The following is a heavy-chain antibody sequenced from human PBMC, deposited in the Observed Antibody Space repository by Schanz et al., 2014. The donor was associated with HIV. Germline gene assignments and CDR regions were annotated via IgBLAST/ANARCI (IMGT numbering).Heavy chain of an antibody. CDR1: GGPFSSYA. V-gene: IGHV1-69*01. CDR3: ARAAFSSEYYYGMDV. D-gene: IGHD3-3*02. CDR2: IIPIFGTA. Sequence: QVQVVQSGAEVKKPGSSVKVSCKASGGPFSSYAISWVRQAPGQGLEWMGGIIPIFGTANYAQKFQGRVTIIADESTSTAYMELSSLRSADTAVYFCARAAFSSEYYYGMDVWGQGTTVTVSS. J-gene: IGHJ6*02.